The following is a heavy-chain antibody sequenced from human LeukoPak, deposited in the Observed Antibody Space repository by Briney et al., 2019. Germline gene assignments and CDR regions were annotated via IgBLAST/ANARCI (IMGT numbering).Heavy chain of an antibody. CDR2: IKSKTDGGTT. J-gene: IGHJ4*02. V-gene: IGHV3-15*01. CDR3: TTEVRWYPNFDY. D-gene: IGHD6-13*01. CDR1: GFTFSNAW. Sequence: GGSLRLSCAASGFTFSNAWMSWVRQAPGKGLEWVGRIKSKTDGGTTDYAAPVKGRFTISRDDSKNTLYLQMNSLKTEDTAVYYCTTEVRWYPNFDYWGQGTLVTVSS.